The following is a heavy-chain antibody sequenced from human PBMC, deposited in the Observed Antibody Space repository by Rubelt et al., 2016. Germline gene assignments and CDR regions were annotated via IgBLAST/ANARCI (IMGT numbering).Heavy chain of an antibody. CDR1: GGSISSYY. Sequence: QVQLQESGPGLVKPSETLSLTCTVSGGSISSYYWSWIRQPPGKGLAWIGYIYYSGSTNYNPSLKSRVTISVDTSKNQFSLKLSSVTAADTAVYYCAGGITIFGVASGYFDYWGQGTLVTVSS. CDR3: AGGITIFGVASGYFDY. CDR2: IYYSGST. D-gene: IGHD3-3*01. J-gene: IGHJ4*02. V-gene: IGHV4-59*01.